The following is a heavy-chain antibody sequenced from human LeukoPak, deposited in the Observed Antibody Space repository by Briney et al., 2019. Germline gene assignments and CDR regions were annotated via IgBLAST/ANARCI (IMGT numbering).Heavy chain of an antibody. J-gene: IGHJ6*02. V-gene: IGHV4-59*01. CDR1: GGSISSYY. CDR3: ARDRSGYGDYGGYYYYGMDV. D-gene: IGHD4-17*01. CDR2: IYYSGST. Sequence: PSETLSLTCTVSGGSISSYYWSWIRQPPGKGLEWIGYIYYSGSTNYNPSLKSRVTISVDTSKNQFSLKLSSVTAADTAVYYCARDRSGYGDYGGYYYYGMDVWAQGTTVTVSS.